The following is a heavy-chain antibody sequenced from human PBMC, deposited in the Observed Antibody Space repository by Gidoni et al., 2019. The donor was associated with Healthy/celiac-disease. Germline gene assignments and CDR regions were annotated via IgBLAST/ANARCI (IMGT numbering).Heavy chain of an antibody. CDR1: GGTFSSYA. D-gene: IGHD2-15*01. J-gene: IGHJ6*03. CDR3: ATKGYCSGGSCPQKENGYYYYYMDV. CDR2: IIPIFGTA. Sequence: QVQLVQSGAAVKKPGSSVKVSCKASGGTFSSYAISWVRQAPGQGLEWMGGIIPIFGTANYAQKFQGRVTITADESTSTAYMELSSLRSEDTAVYYCATKGYCSGGSCPQKENGYYYYYMDVWGKGTTVTVSS. V-gene: IGHV1-69*01.